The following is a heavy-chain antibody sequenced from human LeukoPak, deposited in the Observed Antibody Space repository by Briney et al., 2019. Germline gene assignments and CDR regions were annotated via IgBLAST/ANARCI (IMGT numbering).Heavy chain of an antibody. CDR2: IYYSGST. V-gene: IGHV4-59*12. CDR3: VRDNWNRSWFDP. Sequence: SETLSLTCTVSGGSISNYYWSWIRQPPGKGLEWVGYIYYSGSTSYNPSLKSRVAMSIDTSKNHFSLTLSSVTAADTAVYYCVRDNWNRSWFDPWGQGTLVTVSS. J-gene: IGHJ5*02. D-gene: IGHD1-20*01. CDR1: GGSISNYY.